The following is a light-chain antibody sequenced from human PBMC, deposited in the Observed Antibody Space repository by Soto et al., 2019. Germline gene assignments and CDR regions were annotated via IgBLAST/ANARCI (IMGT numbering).Light chain of an antibody. Sequence: QSALTQPASVSGSPGQSITISCTGTSSDIGAYNFVSWYQQHPGKAPKLIIYEINNRPSGVSNRFSGSKSDKTASLTISGLQAEDEADYYCSSYTSSNWVFGGGTKLTVL. CDR2: EIN. V-gene: IGLV2-14*01. CDR3: SSYTSSNWV. CDR1: SSDIGAYNF. J-gene: IGLJ3*02.